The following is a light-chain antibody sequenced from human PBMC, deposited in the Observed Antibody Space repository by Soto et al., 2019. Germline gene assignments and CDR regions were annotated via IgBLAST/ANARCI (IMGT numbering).Light chain of an antibody. Sequence: EIVMTQSPATLSVSPGERATLSCRASQSVSSNLAWYQQKPGQAPRLLIYGASTRATGIPDRFSGSGSGTDFTLTISRLEPEDFAVYYCQQQGRPWITFGQGTRLEI. J-gene: IGKJ5*01. CDR1: QSVSSN. V-gene: IGKV3D-15*01. CDR3: QQQGRPWIT. CDR2: GAS.